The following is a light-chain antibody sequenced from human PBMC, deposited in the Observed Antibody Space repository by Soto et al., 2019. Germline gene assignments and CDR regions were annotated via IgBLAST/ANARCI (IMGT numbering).Light chain of an antibody. CDR1: QSISRY. CDR2: AAT. CDR3: QESYSTMYT. Sequence: DIPMTQSPSSLSASVGDRVTITCRASQSISRYLSWYQHKPGKAPKLLIYAATTLQSGVPSRFSASGSATDFTLTISSLQPEDFATYYCQESYSTMYTFGQGTKLEIK. V-gene: IGKV1-39*01. J-gene: IGKJ2*01.